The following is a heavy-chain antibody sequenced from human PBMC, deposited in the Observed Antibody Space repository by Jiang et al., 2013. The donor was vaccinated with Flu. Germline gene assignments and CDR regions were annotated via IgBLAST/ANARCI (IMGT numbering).Heavy chain of an antibody. CDR2: VFYTGST. V-gene: IGHV4-61*01. Sequence: GPGLVKPSETLSLTCSVSGDSIRSHSYYWSWIRQPPGKGLEWIGYVFYTGSTKYNSSLKSRVSISTYTSKNQFSLKVNSVTAADTAVYYCATRSVTTGGPVDYWGQGDPGHRLL. CDR3: ATRSVTTGGPVDY. CDR1: GDSIRSHSYY. J-gene: IGHJ4*02. D-gene: IGHD1-1*01.